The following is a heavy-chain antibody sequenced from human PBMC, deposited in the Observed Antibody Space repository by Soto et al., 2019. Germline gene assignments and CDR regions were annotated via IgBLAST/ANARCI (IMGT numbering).Heavy chain of an antibody. D-gene: IGHD2-2*01. Sequence: QVQLVQSGAEVKKPGSSVKVSCKASGGTFSSYAISWVRQAPGQGLEWMGGIIPIFGTANYAQKFQGRGTITADESTSTAYMELSSLRSEDTAVYYCARNSHPIPAAIYYYYYGMDVWGQGTTVTVSS. CDR2: IIPIFGTA. CDR3: ARNSHPIPAAIYYYYYGMDV. CDR1: GGTFSSYA. J-gene: IGHJ6*02. V-gene: IGHV1-69*01.